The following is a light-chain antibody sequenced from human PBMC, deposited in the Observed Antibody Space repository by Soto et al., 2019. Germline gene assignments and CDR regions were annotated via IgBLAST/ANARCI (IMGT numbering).Light chain of an antibody. J-gene: IGKJ2*01. V-gene: IGKV2-28*01. CDR3: MQALQTIYT. CDR2: LGS. CDR1: QSLLHSNGYNY. Sequence: DIVMTQSPLSLPVTPGEPASISCRSSQSLLHSNGYNYLDWYLQKPGQSPQLLIYLGSNRASGVPDRFSGSGSGTDFTLKISRVEAEDVGVYYCMQALQTIYTFGQGNKLEIK.